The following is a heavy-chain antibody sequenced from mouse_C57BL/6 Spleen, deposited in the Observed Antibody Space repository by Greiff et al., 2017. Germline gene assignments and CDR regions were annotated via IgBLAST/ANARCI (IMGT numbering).Heavy chain of an antibody. CDR1: GFTFSSYG. D-gene: IGHD4-1*01. CDR2: ISSGGSYT. J-gene: IGHJ3*01. V-gene: IGHV5-6*01. Sequence: EVQGVESGGDLVKPGGSLKLSCAASGFTFSSYGMSWVRQTPDKRLEWVATISSGGSYTYYPDSVKGRFTISRDTAKNTLYLQMSSLKSEDTAMYYCARRTGTFAYWGQGTLVTVSA. CDR3: ARRTGTFAY.